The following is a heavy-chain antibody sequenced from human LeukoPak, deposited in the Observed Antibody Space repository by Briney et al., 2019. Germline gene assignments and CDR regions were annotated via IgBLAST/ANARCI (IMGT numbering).Heavy chain of an antibody. CDR2: ISYDGSNK. D-gene: IGHD2-2*01. V-gene: IGHV3-30-3*01. CDR1: GFIFSSYA. J-gene: IGHJ4*02. Sequence: PGGSLRLSCAASGFIFSSYAMHWVRQAPGKGLEWVAVISYDGSNKYYADSVKGRFTISRDNSKNTLYLQMNSLRAEDTAVYYCARAFVPAAIYYFDYWGQGTLVTVSS. CDR3: ARAFVPAAIYYFDY.